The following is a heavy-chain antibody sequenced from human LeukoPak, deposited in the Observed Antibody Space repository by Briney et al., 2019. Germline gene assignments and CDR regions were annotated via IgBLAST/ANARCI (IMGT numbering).Heavy chain of an antibody. CDR1: GFTFSSYA. J-gene: IGHJ4*02. CDR2: ISGSGGST. D-gene: IGHD1-1*01. V-gene: IGHV3-23*01. Sequence: GGSLRLSCAASGFTFSSYAMSWVRQAPGKGLEWVSAISGSGGSTYYADSAKGRFTISRYNSKNTLYLQMNSLRAEDTAVYYCAKQVGLLEYFDYWGQGTLVTVSS. CDR3: AKQVGLLEYFDY.